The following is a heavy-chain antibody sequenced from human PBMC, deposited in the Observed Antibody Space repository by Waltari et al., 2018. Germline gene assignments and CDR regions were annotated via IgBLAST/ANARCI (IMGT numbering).Heavy chain of an antibody. CDR3: ATDYYDSGAYYLYFDY. J-gene: IGHJ4*02. CDR2: IISTGNSI. Sequence: EVQLVESGGGLVKPGGSLRLSCVASGLTFRSSPLKWVRQASGKGLECAPSIISTGNSIYYADSVKGRFTVSRDNAKNSMYLQMNSLRAEDTAVYFCATDYYDSGAYYLYFDYWGQGIRVTVSS. CDR1: GLTFRSSP. V-gene: IGHV3-21*06. D-gene: IGHD3-22*01.